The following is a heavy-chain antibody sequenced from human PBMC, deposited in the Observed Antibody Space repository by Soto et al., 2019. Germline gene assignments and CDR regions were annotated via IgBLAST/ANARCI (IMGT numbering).Heavy chain of an antibody. Sequence: QGQLVQSGAEVKKPGASVKVSCKASGYTVTDFGISWVRQAPGQGLEWMGWISAYNGNTNYAHKVQDRVTMTTDTSTSTAYMEMRNLTPDYTAVYYCARDSGNLGNWAYFLDYWGQGTLVTVSS. D-gene: IGHD7-27*01. CDR1: GYTVTDFG. V-gene: IGHV1-18*01. J-gene: IGHJ4*02. CDR3: ARDSGNLGNWAYFLDY. CDR2: ISAYNGNT.